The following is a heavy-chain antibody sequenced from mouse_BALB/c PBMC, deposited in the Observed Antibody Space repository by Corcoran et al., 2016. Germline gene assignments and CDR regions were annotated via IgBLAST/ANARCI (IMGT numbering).Heavy chain of an antibody. CDR3: ARLITFYWYFDV. CDR2: IDPANGNT. Sequence: EVQLQQSGAELVKPGASVKLSCTASGFNIKDTYMHWVKRRPEQGLEWIGRIDPANGNTKYDPKFQGKATITADTSSNTAYLQLSSLTSEDTAVYYCARLITFYWYFDVLGAGTTVTVSS. J-gene: IGHJ1*01. V-gene: IGHV14-3*02. CDR1: GFNIKDTY. D-gene: IGHD2-4*01.